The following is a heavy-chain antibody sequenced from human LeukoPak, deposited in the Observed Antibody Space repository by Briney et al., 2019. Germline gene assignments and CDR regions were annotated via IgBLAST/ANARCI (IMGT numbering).Heavy chain of an antibody. CDR2: ISHSGGI. CDR1: GGSFSEYY. V-gene: IGHV4-34*01. J-gene: IGHJ4*02. CDR3: ATSFVTRGIISAY. D-gene: IGHD3-10*01. Sequence: TSETLSLTCAVYGGSFSEYYWNRIRQSPGEGLEWIGEISHSGGIKYNPSLKSRVTMSPDTSKNQFSLKLRSVTAADTAIYYCATSFVTRGIISAYWGQGTPVTVSS.